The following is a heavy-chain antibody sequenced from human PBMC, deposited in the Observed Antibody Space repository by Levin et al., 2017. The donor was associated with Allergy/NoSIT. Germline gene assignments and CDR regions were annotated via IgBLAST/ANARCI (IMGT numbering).Heavy chain of an antibody. V-gene: IGHV3-23*01. Sequence: GGSLRLSCVGSGFAFRTYTLNWVRQSPEKGLEWISAMTGRGGPYYANSVKGRFSVSRDNARNTFYLQMNNLAVDDTAVYYCAKDLTPDSRWNIDYWGQGTLVNVSS. CDR2: MTGRGGP. J-gene: IGHJ4*02. CDR3: AKDLTPDSRWNIDY. CDR1: GFAFRTYT. D-gene: IGHD1/OR15-1a*01.